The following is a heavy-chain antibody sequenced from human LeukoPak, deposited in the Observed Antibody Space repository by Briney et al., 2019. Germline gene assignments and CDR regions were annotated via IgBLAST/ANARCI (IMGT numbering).Heavy chain of an antibody. V-gene: IGHV1-18*01. D-gene: IGHD6-19*01. CDR2: ISTYNGNT. Sequence: GASVKVSCTASGYTFTTFDISWVRQAPGQGLEWMGWISTYNGNTNYAQNLQGRVTMTTDTSTSTAYMELRSLTSDVTAVYYCARARSGAVARNYNWFDPWGQGTLVTVSS. CDR1: GYTFTTFD. CDR3: ARARSGAVARNYNWFDP. J-gene: IGHJ5*02.